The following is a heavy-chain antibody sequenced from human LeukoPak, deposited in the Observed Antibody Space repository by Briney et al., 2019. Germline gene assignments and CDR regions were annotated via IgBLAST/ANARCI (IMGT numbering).Heavy chain of an antibody. Sequence: SETLSLTCSVSGGSISSYYWSWIRQPPGKGLEWIGYIYYSGSTNYNPSLTSRVTISVDTSKNQFSLKLSSVTAADTAVYYCARAVTIFGVAPDYWGQRTLVTVSS. CDR2: IYYSGST. CDR1: GGSISSYY. V-gene: IGHV4-59*01. J-gene: IGHJ4*02. CDR3: ARAVTIFGVAPDY. D-gene: IGHD3-3*01.